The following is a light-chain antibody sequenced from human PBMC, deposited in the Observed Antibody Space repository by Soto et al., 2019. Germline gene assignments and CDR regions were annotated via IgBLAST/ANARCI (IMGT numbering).Light chain of an antibody. CDR3: SSDTSSSTVV. CDR1: SSDVGGYNY. V-gene: IGLV2-14*01. J-gene: IGLJ2*01. Sequence: QSALTQPASVSGSPGQSITISCTGTSSDVGGYNYVSWYQQHPGKAPKLMIYDVSNRPSGVSNRFSGSKSGNTASLTISGLQADDEADYCCSSDTSSSTVVFGGGTQLTVL. CDR2: DVS.